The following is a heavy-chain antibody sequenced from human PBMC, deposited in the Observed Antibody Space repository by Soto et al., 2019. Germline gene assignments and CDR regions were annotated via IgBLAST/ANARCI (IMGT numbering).Heavy chain of an antibody. D-gene: IGHD3-9*01. Sequence: SVKVSCKASGGTFSSYAISWVRQAPGQGLEWMGGIIPIFGTANYAQKFQGRVTITADESTSTAYMELSSLRSEDTAVYYCARDGHDILTGYFKGSDYWGQGTLVTVSS. CDR1: GGTFSSYA. CDR2: IIPIFGTA. V-gene: IGHV1-69*13. J-gene: IGHJ4*02. CDR3: ARDGHDILTGYFKGSDY.